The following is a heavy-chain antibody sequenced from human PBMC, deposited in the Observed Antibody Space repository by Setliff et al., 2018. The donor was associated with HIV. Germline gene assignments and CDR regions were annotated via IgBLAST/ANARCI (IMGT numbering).Heavy chain of an antibody. CDR3: TTPLDSSGYFGSDYFDY. J-gene: IGHJ4*02. CDR2: VDPEDGET. CDR1: GYTFTDYY. Sequence: GASVKVSCKASGYTFTDYYILWVQQAPGKGLEWMGRVDPEDGETTYAEKFQGRITITADTSTDTAYLELSSLRSEDSAFYYCTTPLDSSGYFGSDYFDYWGQGALVTVSS. V-gene: IGHV1-69-2*01. D-gene: IGHD3-22*01.